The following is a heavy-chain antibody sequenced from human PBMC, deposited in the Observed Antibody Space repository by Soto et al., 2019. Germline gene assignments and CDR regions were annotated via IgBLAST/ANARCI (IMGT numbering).Heavy chain of an antibody. D-gene: IGHD2-21*01. CDR1: GFTFSSYW. CDR3: GGSVVYYYGMDV. Sequence: EVQLVESGGVLVQPGGSLRLSCAASGFTFSSYWMHWVRQAPGKGLVWVSRINSDGSSTSYADSVKGRFSISRDNDKNTLYLQMNSLRAEDTAVYYCGGSVVYYYGMDVWGQGTTVTVSS. J-gene: IGHJ6*02. CDR2: INSDGSST. V-gene: IGHV3-74*01.